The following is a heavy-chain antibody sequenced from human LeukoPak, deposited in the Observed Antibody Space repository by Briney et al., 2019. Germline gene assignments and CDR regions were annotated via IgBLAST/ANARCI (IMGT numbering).Heavy chain of an antibody. J-gene: IGHJ4*02. CDR3: ARSGYSYGLYFDY. V-gene: IGHV3-21*01. D-gene: IGHD5-18*01. CDR1: GFTFSNAW. Sequence: GGSLRLSCAASGFTFSNAWMNWVRQAPGKGLEWVSSISSSSSYIYYADSVKGRFTISRDNAKNSLYLQMNSLRAEDTAVYYCARSGYSYGLYFDYWGQGTLVTVSS. CDR2: ISSSSSYI.